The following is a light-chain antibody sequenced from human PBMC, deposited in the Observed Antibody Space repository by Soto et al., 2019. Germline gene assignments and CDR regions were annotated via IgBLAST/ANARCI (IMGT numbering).Light chain of an antibody. CDR1: QSVSSY. J-gene: IGKJ2*01. CDR2: GAS. CDR3: QHRGKWPRT. Sequence: EIVLTQSPATLSLSPGERATLSCRASQSVSSYLAWYQQKPGQAPRLPIYGASNRATGTPARFSGSGSGTDFTLTISSLEPEDFAVYYCQHRGKWPRTFGQGTKLEIK. V-gene: IGKV3-11*01.